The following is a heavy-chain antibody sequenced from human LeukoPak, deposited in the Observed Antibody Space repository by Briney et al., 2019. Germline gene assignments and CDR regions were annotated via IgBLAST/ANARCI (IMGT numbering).Heavy chain of an antibody. J-gene: IGHJ2*01. CDR2: IYYSGST. CDR1: GFTFSSYW. CDR3: ARHSRLWFGELLSNWYFDL. Sequence: GSLRLSCAASGFTFSSYWMNWVRQAPGKGLEWIGSIYYSGSTYYNPSLKSRVTISVDTSKNQFSLKLSSVTAADTAVYYCARHSRLWFGELLSNWYFDLWGRGTLVTVSS. V-gene: IGHV4-59*05. D-gene: IGHD3-10*01.